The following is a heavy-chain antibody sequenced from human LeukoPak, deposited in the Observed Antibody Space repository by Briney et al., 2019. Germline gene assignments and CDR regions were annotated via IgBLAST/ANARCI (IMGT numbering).Heavy chain of an antibody. Sequence: ASVKVSCKASGYSFTSNVISWVRQAPGQGLEWMGWINPNSGGTNYAQKFQGRVTMTRDTSISTAYMELSRLRSDDTAVYYCARVSPYDFWSGYYLGWGQGTLVTVSS. CDR1: GYSFTSNV. CDR2: INPNSGGT. D-gene: IGHD3-3*01. CDR3: ARVSPYDFWSGYYLG. J-gene: IGHJ4*02. V-gene: IGHV1-2*02.